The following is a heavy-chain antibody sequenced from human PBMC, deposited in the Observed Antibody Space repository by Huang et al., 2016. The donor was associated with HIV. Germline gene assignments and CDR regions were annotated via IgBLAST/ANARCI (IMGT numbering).Heavy chain of an antibody. J-gene: IGHJ4*02. V-gene: IGHV3-9*01. CDR1: GFAFSQYA. Sequence: EVQLLESGGGLVQPGWSLRLSCAASGFAFSQYAVHWVRQAPGKGLGWVLGIGGNSGAIAYAASVRGRFVISRDNAKKSLYLKMNGLRFEDTALYFCVIMDDYFDYWGQGVLVGVSS. D-gene: IGHD2-8*01. CDR2: IGGNSGAI. CDR3: VIMDDYFDY.